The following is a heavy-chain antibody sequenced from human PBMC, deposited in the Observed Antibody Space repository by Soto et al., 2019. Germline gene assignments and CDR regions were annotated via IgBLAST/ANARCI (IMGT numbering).Heavy chain of an antibody. V-gene: IGHV4-59*01. CDR3: ARELLGFGESPSYYFDY. Sequence: QVQLQESGPGLVKPSETLSLTCTVSGGSISSYYWSWIRQPPGKGLEWIGYINYSGSTNYNPSDKRRATISVATSKNQLQQKLSAVTAADTAVYYCARELLGFGESPSYYFDYWGQGTLVTVSS. D-gene: IGHD3-10*01. J-gene: IGHJ4*02. CDR2: INYSGST. CDR1: GGSISSYY.